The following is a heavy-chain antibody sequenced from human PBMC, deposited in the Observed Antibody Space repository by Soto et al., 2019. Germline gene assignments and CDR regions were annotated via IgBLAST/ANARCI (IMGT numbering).Heavy chain of an antibody. V-gene: IGHV4-34*12. CDR2: IINIGTP. CDR1: GESFNGYY. Sequence: SETLSLTCVVYGESFNGYYWSWIRQPPGQGLEWIGGIINIGTPNYNPSLMSRVTMSVDTSKNQFSLSLKFVTVADTAVYYCARDDPVTRTIDYWGQGTLVTVSS. CDR3: ARDDPVTRTIDY. D-gene: IGHD4-17*01. J-gene: IGHJ4*02.